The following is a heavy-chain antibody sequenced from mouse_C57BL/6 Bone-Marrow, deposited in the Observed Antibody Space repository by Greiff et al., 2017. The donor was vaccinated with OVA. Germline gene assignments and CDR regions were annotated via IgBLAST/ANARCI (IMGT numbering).Heavy chain of an antibody. D-gene: IGHD2-3*01. J-gene: IGHJ4*01. CDR3: AREDGYHVLMDY. Sequence: EVKVVESGPELVKPGASVKMSCKASGYTFTDYNMHWVKQSHGKSLEWIGYINPNNGGTSYNQKFKGKATLTVNKSSSTAYMELRSLTSEDSAVYYCAREDGYHVLMDYWGQGTSVTVSS. V-gene: IGHV1-22*01. CDR2: INPNNGGT. CDR1: GYTFTDYN.